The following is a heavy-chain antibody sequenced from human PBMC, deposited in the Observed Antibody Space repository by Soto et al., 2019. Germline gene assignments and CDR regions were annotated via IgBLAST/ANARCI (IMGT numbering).Heavy chain of an antibody. CDR3: GRGRYGDY. CDR1: GYTFTSYG. Sequence: QVHLVQSGAEVKKPGASVKVSCKASGYTFTSYGITWVRQAPGQGLEWMGWISAHNGNTHYAQKLQGRVSVTRDTSTSTAYMELRSLISDDAGGYYCGRGRYGDYWGQGALVTVSS. CDR2: ISAHNGNT. D-gene: IGHD1-1*01. V-gene: IGHV1-18*01. J-gene: IGHJ4*02.